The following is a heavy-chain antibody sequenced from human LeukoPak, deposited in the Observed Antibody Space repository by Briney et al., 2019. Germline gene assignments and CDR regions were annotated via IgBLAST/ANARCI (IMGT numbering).Heavy chain of an antibody. CDR2: ITSSASTI. J-gene: IGHJ4*02. Sequence: GGSLRLSCAASGFTFSSYQMNWVRQAPGKGLEWVSYITSSASTIYYADTVKGRFTISRENAKNLLYLQMNSLRAEDTAVYYCASLTSPLNYWGQGTLVTVSS. CDR1: GFTFSSYQ. V-gene: IGHV3-48*03. CDR3: ASLTSPLNY. D-gene: IGHD2-21*02.